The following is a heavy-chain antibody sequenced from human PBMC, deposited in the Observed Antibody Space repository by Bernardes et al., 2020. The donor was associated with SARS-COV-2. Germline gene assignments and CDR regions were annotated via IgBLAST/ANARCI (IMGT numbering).Heavy chain of an antibody. CDR2: ISGSGGST. Sequence: GGSLRLSCAASGFTFSSYAMSWVRQAPGKGLEWVSAISGSGGSTYYADSVKGRFTISRDNSKNTLYLQMNSLRAEDTAVYYCAKAARWAPMITFGGVIALYFDYWGQGTLVTVSS. CDR3: AKAARWAPMITFGGVIALYFDY. CDR1: GFTFSSYA. J-gene: IGHJ4*02. V-gene: IGHV3-23*01. D-gene: IGHD3-16*02.